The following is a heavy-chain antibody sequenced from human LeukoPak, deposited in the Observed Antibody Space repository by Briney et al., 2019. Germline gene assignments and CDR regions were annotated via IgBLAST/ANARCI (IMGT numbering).Heavy chain of an antibody. CDR2: IYYSGST. CDR3: ARVWLQFMWDYYYMDV. Sequence: ASETLSLTCTVSGGSISSSSYYWGWIRQPPGKGLEWIGSIYYSGSTYYNPSLKSRVTISVDTSKNQFSLKLSSVTAADTAVYYCARVWLQFMWDYYYMDVWGKGTTVTVSS. D-gene: IGHD5-24*01. V-gene: IGHV4-39*07. CDR1: GGSISSSSYY. J-gene: IGHJ6*03.